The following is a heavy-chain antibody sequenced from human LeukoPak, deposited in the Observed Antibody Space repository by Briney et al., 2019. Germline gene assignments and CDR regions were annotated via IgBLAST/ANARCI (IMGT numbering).Heavy chain of an antibody. Sequence: PGRSLRLSCAASGFTFSSYAMHWVRQAPGKGLEWVAVISYDGSNKYYADSVKGRFTISRDNSKNTLYLQMNSLRAEDTAVYYCARPPDGYGTDYWGQGTLVTVSS. CDR1: GFTFSSYA. J-gene: IGHJ4*02. CDR2: ISYDGSNK. V-gene: IGHV3-30-3*01. D-gene: IGHD1-14*01. CDR3: ARPPDGYGTDY.